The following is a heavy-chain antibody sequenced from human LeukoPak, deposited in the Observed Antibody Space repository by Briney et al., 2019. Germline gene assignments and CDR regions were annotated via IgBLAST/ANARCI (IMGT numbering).Heavy chain of an antibody. Sequence: SETLPLTCAVYGGSFSGYYWSWIRQPPGKGLEWIGEINHSGSTNYNPSLKSRVTISVDTSKNQFSLKLSSVTAADTAVYYCARGIVGATGLDYWGQGTLVTVSS. V-gene: IGHV4-34*01. CDR2: INHSGST. CDR1: GGSFSGYY. J-gene: IGHJ4*02. CDR3: ARGIVGATGLDY. D-gene: IGHD1-26*01.